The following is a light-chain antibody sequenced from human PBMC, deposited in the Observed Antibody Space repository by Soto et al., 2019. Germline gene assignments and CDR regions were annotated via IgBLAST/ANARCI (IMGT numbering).Light chain of an antibody. CDR3: QQYNNWPPGT. J-gene: IGKJ2*02. V-gene: IGKV3-15*01. CDR1: QSVNSN. CDR2: GAS. Sequence: EIVMTQSPATLSVSPGERVTLSCRASQSVNSNLAWYQLKPGQAPRLLIYGASTRATGIPARISGSGSGTEFTLTISILQSEDFAVYFCQQYNNWPPGTFGQGTKLQIK.